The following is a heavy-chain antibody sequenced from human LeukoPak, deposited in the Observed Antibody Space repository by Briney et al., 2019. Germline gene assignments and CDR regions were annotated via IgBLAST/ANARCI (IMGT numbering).Heavy chain of an antibody. CDR1: GGSISSYY. Sequence: SETLSLTCTVSGGSISSYYWSWIRQPPGKGLEWIGEINHSGSTNYNPSLKSRVTISVDTSKNQFSLKLSSVTAADTAVYYCARRRTIGWFDPWGQGTLVTVSS. D-gene: IGHD3-3*01. CDR3: ARRRTIGWFDP. V-gene: IGHV4-34*01. J-gene: IGHJ5*02. CDR2: INHSGST.